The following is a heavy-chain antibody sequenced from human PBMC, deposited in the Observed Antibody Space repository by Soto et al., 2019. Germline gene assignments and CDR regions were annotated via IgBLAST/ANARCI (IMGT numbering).Heavy chain of an antibody. CDR1: GFTFSSYG. D-gene: IGHD5-18*01. CDR2: ISYDGSNK. V-gene: IGHV3-30*03. J-gene: IGHJ6*02. Sequence: PGGSLRLSCAASGFTFSSYGMHWVRQAPGKGLEWVAVISYDGSNKYYADSVKGRFTISRDNSKNTLYLQMNSLRAEDTAVYYCARDGFRGYSYGYSYYGMDVWGQGTTVTVSS. CDR3: ARDGFRGYSYGYSYYGMDV.